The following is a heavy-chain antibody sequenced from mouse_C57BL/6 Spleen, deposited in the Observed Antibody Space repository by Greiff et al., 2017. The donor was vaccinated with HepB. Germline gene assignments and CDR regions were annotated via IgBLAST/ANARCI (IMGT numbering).Heavy chain of an antibody. V-gene: IGHV3-6*01. D-gene: IGHD6-1*01. Sequence: EVKLEESGPGLVKPSQSLSLTCSVTGYSITSGYYWNWIRQFPGNKLEWMGYISYDGSNNYNPSLKNRISITRDTSKNQFFLKLNSVTTEDTATYYCARDSPASDAYWVQGTLVTVSA. CDR3: ARDSPASDAY. J-gene: IGHJ3*01. CDR1: GYSITSGYY. CDR2: ISYDGSN.